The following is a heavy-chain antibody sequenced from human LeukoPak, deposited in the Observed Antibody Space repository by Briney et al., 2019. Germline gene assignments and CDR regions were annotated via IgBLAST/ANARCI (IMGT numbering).Heavy chain of an antibody. J-gene: IGHJ4*02. V-gene: IGHV1-46*01. CDR2: IYPRDGST. Sequence: GASVKVSCKASGHTFTSNYIHWVRQAPGQGLEWMGMIYPRDGSTSYAQKFQGRVTVTRDTSTSTVHMELSGLRSADTAVYYCARDQEGFDYWGQGTLVTVSS. CDR3: ARDQEGFDY. CDR1: GHTFTSNY.